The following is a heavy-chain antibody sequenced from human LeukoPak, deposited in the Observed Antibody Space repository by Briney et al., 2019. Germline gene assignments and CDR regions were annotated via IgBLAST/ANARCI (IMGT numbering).Heavy chain of an antibody. J-gene: IGHJ6*03. Sequence: SETLSLTCTVSGGSISSYYWSWIRQPPGKGLEWIGYIYYSGSTNYNPSLKSRVTISVDTSKNQFSLNLTSVTAADTAVYYCTRDDYSKSSGYYYYMDVWGKGTTVTVSS. CDR2: IYYSGST. D-gene: IGHD4-11*01. CDR1: GGSISSYY. V-gene: IGHV4-59*01. CDR3: TRDDYSKSSGYYYYMDV.